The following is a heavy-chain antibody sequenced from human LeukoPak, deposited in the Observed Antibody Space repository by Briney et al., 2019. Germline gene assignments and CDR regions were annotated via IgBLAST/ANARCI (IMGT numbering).Heavy chain of an antibody. CDR3: AKDGRRNYYGSGSYLWYFDL. V-gene: IGHV3-30*18. J-gene: IGHJ2*01. CDR2: ISYDGSNK. Sequence: GRSLRLSCAASGFTFSSYGMHWVRQAPGKGLEWVAVISYDGSNKYYADSVKGRFTISRDNSKNTLYLQMNSLRADDTAVYYCAKDGRRNYYGSGSYLWYFDLWGRGTLVTVSS. CDR1: GFTFSSYG. D-gene: IGHD3-10*01.